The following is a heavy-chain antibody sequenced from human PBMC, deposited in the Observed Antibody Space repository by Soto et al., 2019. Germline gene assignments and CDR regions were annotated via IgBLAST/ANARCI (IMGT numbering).Heavy chain of an antibody. J-gene: IGHJ4*02. V-gene: IGHV4-59*08. CDR1: GGSISSYY. CDR2: IYYSGST. D-gene: IGHD6-19*01. CDR3: ARHVQWLVTFDY. Sequence: QVQLQESGPGLVKPSETLSLTCTVSGGSISSYYWSWIRQPPGKGLEWIGYIYYSGSTNYDPSLKSRVTISVDTYKTRFSLKLSSVTAADTAVYYCARHVQWLVTFDYWGQGTLVTVSS.